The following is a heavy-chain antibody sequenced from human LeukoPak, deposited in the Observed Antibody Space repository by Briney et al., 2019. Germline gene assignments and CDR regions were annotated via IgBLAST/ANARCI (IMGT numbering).Heavy chain of an antibody. CDR2: MNPNSGNT. V-gene: IGHV1-8*01. J-gene: IGHJ4*02. CDR3: ARGRRDYGGKPLSY. CDR1: GYTFTSYD. D-gene: IGHD4-23*01. Sequence: ASVTVSCMASGYTFTSYDINWVRQATGQGPEWMGWMNPNSGNTGYAQKFQGRVTMTRNTSISTAYMELSSLRSEDTAVYYCARGRRDYGGKPLSYWGQGTLVTVSS.